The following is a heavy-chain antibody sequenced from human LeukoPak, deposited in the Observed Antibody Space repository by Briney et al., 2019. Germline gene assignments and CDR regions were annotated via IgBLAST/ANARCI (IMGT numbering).Heavy chain of an antibody. Sequence: SVKVSCKASGGTFSSYAISWVRQAPGQGLEWMGGIIPIFGTANYAQKFQGRVTITADESTSTAYMELSSLRSEDTAVYYCARDVDTAMVLFNYWGQGTLVTVSS. CDR3: ARDVDTAMVLFNY. J-gene: IGHJ4*02. V-gene: IGHV1-69*13. CDR2: IIPIFGTA. CDR1: GGTFSSYA. D-gene: IGHD5-18*01.